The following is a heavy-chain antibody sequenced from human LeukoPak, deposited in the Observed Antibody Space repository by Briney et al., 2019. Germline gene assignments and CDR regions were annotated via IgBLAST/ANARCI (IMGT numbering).Heavy chain of an antibody. J-gene: IGHJ4*02. V-gene: IGHV3-23*01. CDR2: ISASGGST. D-gene: IGHD3-22*01. Sequence: GGSLRLSCAASGFTFSSYAMSWVRQAPGKGLEWVSDISASGGSTYYADSVKGRFTISRDNSKNTLYLQMNSLRAEDTAVYYCAKDFSSGNYSFDYWGQGTLVTVSS. CDR3: AKDFSSGNYSFDY. CDR1: GFTFSSYA.